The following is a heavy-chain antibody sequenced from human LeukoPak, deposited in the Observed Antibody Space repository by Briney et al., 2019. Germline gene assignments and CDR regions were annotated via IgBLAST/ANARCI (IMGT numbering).Heavy chain of an antibody. CDR3: ARNGTSTDDN. D-gene: IGHD2-2*01. Sequence: VKVSFKASGYTFTSYGISWLRQAPGQGLEWMGWISAYNGNTNYAQKLQGRVTMTTDTSTSTAYMELRSLRFDDTAVYYCARNGTSTDDNWCQGTLVTVSS. CDR2: ISAYNGNT. J-gene: IGHJ4*02. CDR1: GYTFTSYG. V-gene: IGHV1-18*01.